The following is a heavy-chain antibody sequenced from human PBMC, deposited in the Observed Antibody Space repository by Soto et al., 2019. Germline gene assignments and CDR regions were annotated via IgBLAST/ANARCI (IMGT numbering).Heavy chain of an antibody. V-gene: IGHV4-34*01. J-gene: IGHJ4*02. D-gene: IGHD3-10*01. CDR3: AGVEYGVRGVIINDY. Sequence: SETLSLTCAVYGGSFSGYYWSWIRQPPGKGLEWIGEINHSGSTNYNPSLKSRVTISVDTSKNQFSLKLSSVTAADTAVYYCAGVEYGVRGVIINDYWGQGALVTVSS. CDR2: INHSGST. CDR1: GGSFSGYY.